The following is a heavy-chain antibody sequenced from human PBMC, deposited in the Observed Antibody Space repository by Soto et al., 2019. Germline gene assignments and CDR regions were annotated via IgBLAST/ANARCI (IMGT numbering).Heavy chain of an antibody. CDR3: AKDVGYCSSTSCYTY. J-gene: IGHJ4*02. V-gene: IGHV3-23*01. D-gene: IGHD2-2*02. CDR1: GFTFSSYA. CDR2: ISGSGGST. Sequence: GGSLRLSCAASGFTFSSYAMSWVRQAPGKGLKWVSAISGSGGSTYYADSVKGRFTISRDNSKNTLYLQMNSLRAEDTAVYYCAKDVGYCSSTSCYTYWGQGTLVTVSS.